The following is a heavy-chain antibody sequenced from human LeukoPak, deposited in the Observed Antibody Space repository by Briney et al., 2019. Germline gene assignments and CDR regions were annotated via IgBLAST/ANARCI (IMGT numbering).Heavy chain of an antibody. CDR1: GGSISSSSYY. J-gene: IGHJ3*02. CDR3: AKPLCSSAGCYWGAFDT. V-gene: IGHV3-23*01. Sequence: ETLSLTCTVSGGSISSSSYYWGWVRQAPGKGLEWVSSITGGGASPYYAASVRGRFTISRDNSRNTLYLQMNSLRAEDTAIYYCAKPLCSSAGCYWGAFDTWGQGTMVTVSS. D-gene: IGHD2-2*01. CDR2: ITGGGASP.